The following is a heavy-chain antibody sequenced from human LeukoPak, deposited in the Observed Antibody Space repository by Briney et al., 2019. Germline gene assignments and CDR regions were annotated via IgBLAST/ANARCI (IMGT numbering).Heavy chain of an antibody. J-gene: IGHJ1*01. Sequence: GGSLRLSCAASGFTFSSYAMNWVRQAPGKGLEWVSVLSGSGGSTVYADSVEGRFTISRDNSKNTLSLQMNSLRAEDTAVYYCAKDNYYDGSGYYGEYFQHWGQGTLVTVSS. V-gene: IGHV3-23*01. CDR2: LSGSGGST. CDR3: AKDNYYDGSGYYGEYFQH. D-gene: IGHD3-22*01. CDR1: GFTFSSYA.